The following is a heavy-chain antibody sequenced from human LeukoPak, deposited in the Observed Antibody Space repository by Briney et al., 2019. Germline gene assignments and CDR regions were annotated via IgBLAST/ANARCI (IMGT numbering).Heavy chain of an antibody. V-gene: IGHV1-69*06. Sequence: GASVKVSCKSSGGSFSSYAIIWVRQAPGQGLEWMGRIIPVFGTANYAQKFQERVTITADIVSNTAYLEVTSLTSDDTAVYFCAKQGAARQDYYMDVWGNGTTVTVSS. CDR2: IIPVFGTA. J-gene: IGHJ6*03. CDR1: GGSFSSYA. CDR3: AKQGAARQDYYMDV. D-gene: IGHD5-18*01.